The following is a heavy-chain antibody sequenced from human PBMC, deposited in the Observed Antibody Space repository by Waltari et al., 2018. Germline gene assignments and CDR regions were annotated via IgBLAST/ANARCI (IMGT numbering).Heavy chain of an antibody. Sequence: EVQLVESGGGLIQPGGSLRLSCAASGFTVSSNYMSWVRQAPGKGLEWVSVIYSGGSTYYADSVKGRFTISRDKSKNTLYLQMNSLRAEDTAVYYCAREGGDDSSGSEPFDYWGQGTLVTVSS. CDR2: IYSGGST. J-gene: IGHJ4*02. V-gene: IGHV3-53*01. D-gene: IGHD3-22*01. CDR3: AREGGDDSSGSEPFDY. CDR1: GFTVSSNY.